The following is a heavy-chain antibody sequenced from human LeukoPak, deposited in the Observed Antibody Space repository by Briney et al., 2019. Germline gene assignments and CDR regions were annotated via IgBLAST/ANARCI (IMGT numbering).Heavy chain of an antibody. J-gene: IGHJ3*02. CDR1: GFTFNNYA. Sequence: GGSLRLSCAASGFTFNNYAMHWVRQAPGKGLEWVAVIWYDGSNKYYGDSVKGRFTISRDNSKNTLYLQMSSLRAEDTALYYCARDDFSRSAFDIWGQGTMVTVSS. CDR2: IWYDGSNK. CDR3: ARDDFSRSAFDI. V-gene: IGHV3-33*01. D-gene: IGHD3/OR15-3a*01.